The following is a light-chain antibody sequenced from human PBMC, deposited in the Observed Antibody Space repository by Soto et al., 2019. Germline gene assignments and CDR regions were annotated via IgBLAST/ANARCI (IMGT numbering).Light chain of an antibody. V-gene: IGKV1-5*03. J-gene: IGKJ2*01. CDR1: QSISTW. CDR2: KAS. CDR3: QQYNDSFPYT. Sequence: DIQLNQSPSTLSASVGDRVTITCRASQSISTWLAWYQQKPGTAPKLLIHKASTLESGVPSRFGGSRSGTEFTHTVSSLQPDDFATYYCQQYNDSFPYTFGQGTKLEIK.